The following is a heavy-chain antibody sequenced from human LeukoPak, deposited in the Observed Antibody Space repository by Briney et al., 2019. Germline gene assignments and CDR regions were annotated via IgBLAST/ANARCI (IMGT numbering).Heavy chain of an antibody. CDR3: AREVVATAGYDY. V-gene: IGHV4-59*01. CDR2: AYYSGST. J-gene: IGHJ4*02. CDR1: DGSISNYY. D-gene: IGHD5-18*01. Sequence: SETLSLTCSVFDGSISNYYWSWIRQPPGKGLEWIGYAYYSGSTSYNPSLKSRVTISVDTSKTQFSLRLTSVTAADTAVYYCAREVVATAGYDYWGQGTLVTVSS.